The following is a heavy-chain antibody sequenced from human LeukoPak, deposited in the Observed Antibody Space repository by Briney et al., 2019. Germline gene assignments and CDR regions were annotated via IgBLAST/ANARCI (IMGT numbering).Heavy chain of an antibody. J-gene: IGHJ4*02. Sequence: GGSLRLSCAASGFTFSSYWMSWVRQAPGKGLEWVSSISSSSSYIYYADSVKGRFTISRDNAKNSLYLQMNSLRAEDTAVYYCARPRGVDTAMVNYWGQGTLVTVPS. CDR1: GFTFSSYW. CDR3: ARPRGVDTAMVNY. V-gene: IGHV3-21*01. D-gene: IGHD5-18*01. CDR2: ISSSSSYI.